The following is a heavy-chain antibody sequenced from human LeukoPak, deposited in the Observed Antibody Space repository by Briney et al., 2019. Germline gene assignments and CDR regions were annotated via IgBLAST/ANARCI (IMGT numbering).Heavy chain of an antibody. CDR1: GFTFSDYY. D-gene: IGHD1-26*01. CDR2: ISRSGSYI. J-gene: IGHJ4*02. CDR3: ARDPREHPDFDH. V-gene: IGHV3-11*04. Sequence: LGGSLRLSCAASGFTFSDYYMSWIRQAPGKGLEWVSSISRSGSYIYYADSVKARFTISRDNAKISLYLQMNSLRAEDTAVYYCARDPREHPDFDHWGQGTLVTVSS.